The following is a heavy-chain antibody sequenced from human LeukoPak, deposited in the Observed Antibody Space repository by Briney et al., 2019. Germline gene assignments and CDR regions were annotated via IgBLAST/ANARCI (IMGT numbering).Heavy chain of an antibody. J-gene: IGHJ4*02. V-gene: IGHV3-30*18. Sequence: GRSLRLSCAASGFSFSSYAMHWVRQAPGKGLEWVAVISYGGSYKYYADSVKGRFTLSRDKFMNMLYLQMNSLRAEDTAVYYCAKEESIWVNYRAGLFDYWGQGTLVTVSS. CDR3: AKEESIWVNYRAGLFDY. CDR2: ISYGGSYK. CDR1: GFSFSSYA. D-gene: IGHD3-16*02.